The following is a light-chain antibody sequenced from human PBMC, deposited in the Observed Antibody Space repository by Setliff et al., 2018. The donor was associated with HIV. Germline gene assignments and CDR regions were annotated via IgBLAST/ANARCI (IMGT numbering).Light chain of an antibody. Sequence: QSVLTQPASVSGSPGQSITISCTETSSDVGGYNYVYWYQQHPGKASKLMIYDVNNRPSGVSNRFSGSKSGNTASLTISGLQAEDEADYYCSSYTSSTPLYVFGTGTKVTVL. J-gene: IGLJ1*01. CDR3: SSYTSSTPLYV. CDR1: SSDVGGYNY. CDR2: DVN. V-gene: IGLV2-14*03.